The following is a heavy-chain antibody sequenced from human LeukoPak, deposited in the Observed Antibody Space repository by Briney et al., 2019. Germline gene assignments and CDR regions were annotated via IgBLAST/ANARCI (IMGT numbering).Heavy chain of an antibody. CDR3: ARVPYSSGWYFDY. Sequence: GASVRVSCKATGYIFTSYDMYWVRQAPGQRLEWMGWINAGNGNTKYSQKFQGRVTITRDTSASTAYMELSSLRSEDTAVYYCARVPYSSGWYFDYWGQGTLVTVSS. V-gene: IGHV1-3*01. D-gene: IGHD6-19*01. J-gene: IGHJ4*02. CDR1: GYIFTSYD. CDR2: INAGNGNT.